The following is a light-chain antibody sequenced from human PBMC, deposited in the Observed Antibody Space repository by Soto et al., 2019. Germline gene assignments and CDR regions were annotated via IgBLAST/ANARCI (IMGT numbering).Light chain of an antibody. J-gene: IGLJ1*01. V-gene: IGLV2-8*01. Sequence: LTQPPSASGSPGQSVAISCTGTSSDVGGYNYVSWYQQHPGKAPKLMIYEVNKRPSGVPDRFSGSKSGNTASLTVSGLQAEDEADYYCSSYAGSSNVFGAGTKVTVL. CDR1: SSDVGGYNY. CDR3: SSYAGSSNV. CDR2: EVN.